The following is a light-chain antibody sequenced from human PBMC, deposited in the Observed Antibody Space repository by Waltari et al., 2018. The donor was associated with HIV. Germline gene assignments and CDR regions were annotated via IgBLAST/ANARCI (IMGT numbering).Light chain of an antibody. CDR3: QQYYTYPWT. J-gene: IGKJ1*01. V-gene: IGKV1-5*03. CDR2: QAS. CDR1: QSISHW. Sequence: DIRMTQSPPTLSASVGDRVTLTCRASQSISHWLAWYQQKPGKAPDLLIYQASDLEAGVPSRFSGSGSETEFTLTISSLQPDDFAAYYCQQYYTYPWTFGQGTKVEIK.